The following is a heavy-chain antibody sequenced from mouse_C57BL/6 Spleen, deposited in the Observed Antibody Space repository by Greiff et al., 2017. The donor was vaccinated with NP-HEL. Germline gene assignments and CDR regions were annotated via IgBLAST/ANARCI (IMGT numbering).Heavy chain of an antibody. CDR2: IDPSDSYT. V-gene: IGHV1-69*01. D-gene: IGHD1-1*01. CDR3: ARSDYGSRGAMDY. Sequence: VQLQQPGAELVMPGASVKLSCKASGYTFTSYWMHWVKQRPGQGLEWIGEIDPSDSYTNYNQKFKGKSTLTVDKSSSTAYMQLSSLTSEDSAVYYCARSDYGSRGAMDYWGQGTSVTVSS. J-gene: IGHJ4*01. CDR1: GYTFTSYW.